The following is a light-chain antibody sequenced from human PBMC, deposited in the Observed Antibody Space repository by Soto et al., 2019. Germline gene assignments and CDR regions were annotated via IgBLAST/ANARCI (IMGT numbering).Light chain of an antibody. CDR1: QSVSNK. CDR3: QQYSNWPPIT. CDR2: GTS. J-gene: IGKJ5*01. V-gene: IGKV3-15*01. Sequence: EIVMTQSPATLSVSPGERATLSCRASQSVSNKLAWYQQKPGQAPRLLIYGTSTRATGIPARFSGSGSGTEFTLTISSLQSEDFAVYSCQQYSNWPPITFGQGTRLEIK.